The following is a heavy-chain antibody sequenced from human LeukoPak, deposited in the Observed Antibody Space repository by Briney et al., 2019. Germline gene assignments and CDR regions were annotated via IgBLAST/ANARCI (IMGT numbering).Heavy chain of an antibody. D-gene: IGHD2-2*01. CDR1: GFTFSSYG. Sequence: GGSLRLSCAASGFTFSSYGMHWVRQAPGKGLEWVAFIRYDGSNKYYADSVKGRFTISRDNSKNTLYLQMNSLRAEDTAVYYCAKQPGGRYCSSTSCYPEQKYYFDYWGQGTLVTVSS. V-gene: IGHV3-30*02. CDR2: IRYDGSNK. CDR3: AKQPGGRYCSSTSCYPEQKYYFDY. J-gene: IGHJ4*02.